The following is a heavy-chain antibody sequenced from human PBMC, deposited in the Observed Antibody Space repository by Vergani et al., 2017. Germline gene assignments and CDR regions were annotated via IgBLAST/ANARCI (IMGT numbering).Heavy chain of an antibody. V-gene: IGHV3-30*18. J-gene: IGHJ6*02. CDR1: GLMFNNYG. D-gene: IGHD5-12*01. CDR3: AKFCYSGYDLFPYYYYYGMDV. Sequence: QVQLVESGGGVVQPGRSLRLSCETSGLMFNNYGMHWVRQAPGKGLEWVAVISSDGSNKHYADSVKGRFTISRDNSQNTLYLQMDSLRAEDTAVYYCAKFCYSGYDLFPYYYYYGMDVWGQGTTVTVSS. CDR2: ISSDGSNK.